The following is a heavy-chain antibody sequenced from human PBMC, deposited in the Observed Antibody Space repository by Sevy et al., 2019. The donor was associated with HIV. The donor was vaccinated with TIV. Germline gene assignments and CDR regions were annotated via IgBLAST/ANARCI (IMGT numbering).Heavy chain of an antibody. J-gene: IGHJ4*02. CDR3: ARDTLLTYYYDSSQGDYFDY. D-gene: IGHD3-22*01. CDR1: GFTFSSYS. V-gene: IGHV3-21*01. Sequence: AGSLRLSCAASGFTFSSYSMNWVRQAPGKELEWVSSIRSSSSYIYYADSVKGRFTISRDNAKNSLYLQMNSLRAEDTTVSYCARDTLLTYYYDSSQGDYFDYWGQGTLVTVSS. CDR2: IRSSSSYI.